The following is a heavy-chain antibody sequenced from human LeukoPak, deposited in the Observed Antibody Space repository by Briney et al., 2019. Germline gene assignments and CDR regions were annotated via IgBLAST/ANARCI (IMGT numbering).Heavy chain of an antibody. CDR3: VTYYYDSSGYYYLDY. J-gene: IGHJ4*02. Sequence: GESLQISCNGSGYXFTSYWICWVRQMPGKGLEWMGTIYPGDSDTGYSSSFQGQVTISADKSINTAYLQWSSLKASDTAMYYCVTYYYDSSGYYYLDYWGQGTLVTVSS. CDR1: GYXFTSYW. V-gene: IGHV5-51*01. CDR2: IYPGDSDT. D-gene: IGHD3-22*01.